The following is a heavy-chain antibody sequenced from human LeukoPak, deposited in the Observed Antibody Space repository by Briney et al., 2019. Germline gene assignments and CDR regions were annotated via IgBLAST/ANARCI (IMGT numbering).Heavy chain of an antibody. D-gene: IGHD6-19*01. V-gene: IGHV3-23*01. CDR1: GFTFSSYS. J-gene: IGHJ4*02. Sequence: PGGSLRLSCAASGFTFSSYSMNWVRQAPGKGLEWVSAMTGSGGSTYNADSVKGRFTISRDNSKDTLFLQMNSLRAEDTAVYYCAKEGSGWYVDYWGQGTLVTVSS. CDR3: AKEGSGWYVDY. CDR2: MTGSGGST.